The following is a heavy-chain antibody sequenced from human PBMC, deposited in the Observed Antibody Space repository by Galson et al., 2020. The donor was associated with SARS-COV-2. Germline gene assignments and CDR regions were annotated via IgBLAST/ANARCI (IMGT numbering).Heavy chain of an antibody. J-gene: IGHJ4*02. CDR1: GASINDDNYY. V-gene: IGHV4-31*03. D-gene: IGHD3-16*02. CDR3: ARATLFTWEFSD. CDR2: IYHSGRT. Sequence: SETLSLTCTVSGASINDDNYYWTWIRQHPGKGLEWIGYIYHSGRTYYNPSLNNRLAISVNTSKNQFSLRLSSVTAADTAVYYCARATLFTWEFSDWGQGTLVTVSS.